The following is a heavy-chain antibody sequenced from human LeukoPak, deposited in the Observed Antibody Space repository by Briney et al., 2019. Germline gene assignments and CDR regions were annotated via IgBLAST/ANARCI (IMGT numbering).Heavy chain of an antibody. V-gene: IGHV4-61*08. J-gene: IGHJ4*02. CDR1: GFSLSTSGVG. CDR2: IYYSGST. CDR3: ARGGYPALPKI. Sequence: SGPTLVNPTQTLTLTCTFSGFSLSTSGVGVGWIRQPPGKGLEWIGYIYYSGSTNYNPSLKSRVTISVDTSKNQFSLKLSSVTAADTAVYYCARGGYPALPKIWGQGTLVTVSS. D-gene: IGHD1-1*01.